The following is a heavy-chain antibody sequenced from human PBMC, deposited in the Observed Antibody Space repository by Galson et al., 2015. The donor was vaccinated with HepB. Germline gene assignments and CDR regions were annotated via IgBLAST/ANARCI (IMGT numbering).Heavy chain of an antibody. J-gene: IGHJ3*01. D-gene: IGHD3-10*01. Sequence: SVKVSCKASGYIFGYYYIHWVRQAPGQGLEWMGWINPNSGDTNYAQEFQGRVTMATDTSITTTYMNLRSLGSGDTAIYYCARALRGGLPLSAFDFWGHGTLVTVSS. CDR2: INPNSGDT. V-gene: IGHV1-2*02. CDR1: GYIFGYYY. CDR3: ARALRGGLPLSAFDF.